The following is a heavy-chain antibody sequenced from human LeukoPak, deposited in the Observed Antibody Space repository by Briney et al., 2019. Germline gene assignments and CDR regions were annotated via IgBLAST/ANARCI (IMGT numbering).Heavy chain of an antibody. Sequence: GGSLRLSCAAPGFTFSSNWMHWVRQAPGKGLVWVSRIISNENSATYADSVKGRFTISRDNAKNTLYLQMNSLRAEDTAVYYCAREELQKDYGYWGQGTLVTVSS. CDR2: IISNENSA. CDR1: GFTFSSNW. J-gene: IGHJ4*02. V-gene: IGHV3-74*01. D-gene: IGHD1-26*01. CDR3: AREELQKDYGY.